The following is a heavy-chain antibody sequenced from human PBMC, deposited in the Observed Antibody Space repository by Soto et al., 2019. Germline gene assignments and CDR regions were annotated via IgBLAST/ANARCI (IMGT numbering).Heavy chain of an antibody. CDR2: IRSKANSYAT. V-gene: IGHV3-73*01. Sequence: PGGSLRLSCASSVFTFIGSAMHWVRQSSGKGLEWVGRIRSKANSYATAYAASVKGRFTISRDDSKNTAYLQMNSLKTEDTAVYYCNLWFSTQYYYYYGMDVWGQGTTVTVSS. CDR3: NLWFSTQYYYYYGMDV. CDR1: VFTFIGSA. D-gene: IGHD2-21*01. J-gene: IGHJ6*02.